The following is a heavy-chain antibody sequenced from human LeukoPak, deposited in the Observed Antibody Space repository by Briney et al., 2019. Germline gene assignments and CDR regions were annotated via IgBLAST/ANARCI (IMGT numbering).Heavy chain of an antibody. CDR1: VYTFTGYY. Sequence: ASVKVSCKASVYTFTGYYMHWVRQAPGQGLEWMGWINPNSGGTNHAQKFQGRVTMTRDTSISTAYMELSRLRSDDTAVYYCARGRRPIAAAGTGNWFDPWGQGTLVTVSS. J-gene: IGHJ5*02. CDR2: INPNSGGT. D-gene: IGHD6-13*01. V-gene: IGHV1-2*02. CDR3: ARGRRPIAAAGTGNWFDP.